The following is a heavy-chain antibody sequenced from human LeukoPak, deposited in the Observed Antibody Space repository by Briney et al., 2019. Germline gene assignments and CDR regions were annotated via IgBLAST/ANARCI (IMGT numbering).Heavy chain of an antibody. CDR2: IYSGGST. J-gene: IGHJ4*02. V-gene: IGHV3-53*01. Sequence: PGGSLRLSCAASGFTVSLNYMSWVRQASGKGLEWVSVIYSGGSTYYADSVKGRFIISRDNSKNTLYLQMNSLRADDTAVYYCARLTSGGISDYWGQGTLVTVSS. CDR1: GFTVSLNY. D-gene: IGHD4-23*01. CDR3: ARLTSGGISDY.